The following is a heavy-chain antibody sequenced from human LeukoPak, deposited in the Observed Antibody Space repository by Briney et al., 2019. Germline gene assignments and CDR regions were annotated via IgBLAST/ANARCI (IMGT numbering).Heavy chain of an antibody. V-gene: IGHV1-69*05. CDR2: IIPIFGTA. J-gene: IGHJ6*03. CDR1: GGTFSSYA. D-gene: IGHD3-9*01. Sequence: ASVKVSCKASGGTFSSYAISWVRQAPGQGLEWMGRIIPIFGTANYAQKFQGRVTITTDESTSTAYMELSSLRSEDTAVYYCARVVRYFDDYYYMDVWGKGTTVTVSS. CDR3: ARVVRYFDDYYYMDV.